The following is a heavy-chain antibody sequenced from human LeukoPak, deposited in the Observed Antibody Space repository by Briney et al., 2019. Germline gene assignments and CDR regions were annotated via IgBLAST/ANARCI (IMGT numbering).Heavy chain of an antibody. D-gene: IGHD4-11*01. Sequence: PGGSLRLSCAASGFAVSRNYMNWVRQAPGKGLEWVSVIYSGGSTYYADSVKGRFTISRDNSKNTLYLQMNSLRAEDTAVYYCARARNDYSDYFFDYWGQGTLVTVSS. CDR2: IYSGGST. J-gene: IGHJ4*02. V-gene: IGHV3-53*01. CDR3: ARARNDYSDYFFDY. CDR1: GFAVSRNY.